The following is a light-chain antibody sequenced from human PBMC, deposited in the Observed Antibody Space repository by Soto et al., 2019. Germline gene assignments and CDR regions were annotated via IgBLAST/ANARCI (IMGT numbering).Light chain of an antibody. V-gene: IGKV3-11*01. CDR1: QSVSSY. CDR3: QQRGNWHVT. Sequence: EIVLTQSPATLSLSPGERATLSCRASQSVSSYFAWYQQKPGQAPRLLIYDASNRATGIPARFSGSGSGTDFTLTLSSLEPDDFAIYYCQQRGNWHVTFGQGTRVDIK. CDR2: DAS. J-gene: IGKJ1*01.